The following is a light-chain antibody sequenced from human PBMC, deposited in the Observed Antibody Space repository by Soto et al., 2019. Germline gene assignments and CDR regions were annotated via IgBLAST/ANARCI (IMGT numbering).Light chain of an antibody. V-gene: IGKV3-20*01. Sequence: EIVLTQSPGTLSLSPGERATLSCRASQSVSSSYLAWYQQKPGQAPSLLIYGASNRATGIPDRFSGSGSGTDFTLTISRLKPEDFAVYYCQQYDSSPPAYTFGPGTKVDIK. CDR3: QQYDSSPPAYT. J-gene: IGKJ3*01. CDR2: GAS. CDR1: QSVSSSY.